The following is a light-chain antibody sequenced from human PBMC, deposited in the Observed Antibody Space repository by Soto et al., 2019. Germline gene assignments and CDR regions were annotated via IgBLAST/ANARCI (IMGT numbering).Light chain of an antibody. Sequence: QSVLTQPASVSGSPGQSITISCTGTSRDGGGYNYVSWHQQHPGKAPKVIITEVSNRPSGVSNRFSGSKSGNTASLTISGLQAEDEADYYCSSYIGSSTFVVFGGGTQLTVL. V-gene: IGLV2-14*01. J-gene: IGLJ2*01. CDR2: EVS. CDR1: SRDGGGYNY. CDR3: SSYIGSSTFVV.